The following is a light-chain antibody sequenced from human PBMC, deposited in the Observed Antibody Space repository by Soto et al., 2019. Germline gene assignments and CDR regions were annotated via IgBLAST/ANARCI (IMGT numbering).Light chain of an antibody. CDR3: QQYDNLPYT. Sequence: DIQMTQSPSSLSASVGDRVTITCQASQDISNYLNWYQQKPGKAPNLLIFDVSNLERGAPSRFSGSGSGTDFTFTITSLQPEDIATHYCQQYDNLPYTFGQGTKLEIK. J-gene: IGKJ2*01. V-gene: IGKV1-33*01. CDR2: DVS. CDR1: QDISNY.